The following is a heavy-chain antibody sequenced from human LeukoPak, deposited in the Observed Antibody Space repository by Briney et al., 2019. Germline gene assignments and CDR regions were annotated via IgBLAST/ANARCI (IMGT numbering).Heavy chain of an antibody. J-gene: IGHJ4*02. Sequence: GGSLRLSCAASGFTFSSYSMNWVRQAPGKGLEWVSFISDSGGTAYYADSVKGRFTISRDNSKNTLYLQMNSLRAEDTAVYYCAKDRDPGMLRPFDYWGQGTLVTVSS. CDR3: AKDRDPGMLRPFDY. V-gene: IGHV3-23*01. CDR2: ISDSGGTA. CDR1: GFTFSSYS. D-gene: IGHD3-10*01.